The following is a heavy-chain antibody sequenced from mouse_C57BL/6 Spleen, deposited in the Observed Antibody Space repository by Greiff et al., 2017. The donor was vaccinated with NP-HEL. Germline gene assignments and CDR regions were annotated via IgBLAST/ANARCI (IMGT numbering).Heavy chain of an antibody. J-gene: IGHJ2*01. Sequence: VQLQHSGPELVKPGASVKISCKASGYSFTGYYMNWVKQSPEKSLEWIGEINPSTGGTTYNQKFKAKATLTVDKSSSTAYMQLKSLTSEDSAVYYCARWLLPYYFDYWGQGTTLTVSS. D-gene: IGHD2-3*01. CDR3: ARWLLPYYFDY. CDR1: GYSFTGYY. CDR2: INPSTGGT. V-gene: IGHV1-42*01.